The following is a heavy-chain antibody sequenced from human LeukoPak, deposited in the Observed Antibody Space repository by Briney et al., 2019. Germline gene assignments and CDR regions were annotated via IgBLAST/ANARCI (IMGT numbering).Heavy chain of an antibody. CDR3: ARWSSSWYYFDY. CDR2: ISSSSSYI. Sequence: GGSLRLSCAASGFTFSSYSMNWVRQAPGKGLEWVSSISSSSSYIYYADSVKGRFTISRDNAKNSLYLQMNSLRAEDTAVYYCARWSSSWYYFDYWGRGTLVTVSS. CDR1: GFTFSSYS. D-gene: IGHD6-13*01. J-gene: IGHJ4*02. V-gene: IGHV3-21*01.